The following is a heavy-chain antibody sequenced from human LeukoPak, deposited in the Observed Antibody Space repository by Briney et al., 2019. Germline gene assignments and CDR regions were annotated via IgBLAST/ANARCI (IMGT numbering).Heavy chain of an antibody. CDR3: ARVYYYDSSGYYSPGYCGMDV. CDR1: GYTFTSYG. CDR2: ISAYNGNT. J-gene: IGHJ6*02. D-gene: IGHD3-22*01. V-gene: IGHV1-18*01. Sequence: ASVKVSCKASGYTFTSYGISWVRQAPGQGLEWMGLISAYNGNTNYAQKLQGRVTMTTDTSTSTAYMELRSLRSDDTAVYYCARVYYYDSSGYYSPGYCGMDVWGQGTTVTVSS.